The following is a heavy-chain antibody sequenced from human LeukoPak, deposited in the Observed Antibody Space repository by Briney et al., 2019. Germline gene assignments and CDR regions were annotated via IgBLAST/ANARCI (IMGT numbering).Heavy chain of an antibody. CDR1: GGSISSYY. D-gene: IGHD6-6*01. CDR2: IYNGGATT. CDR3: ARATYSSSSRGAFDY. V-gene: IGHV4-59*01. J-gene: IGHJ4*02. Sequence: SETLSLTCTVSGGSISSYYWSWIRQPPGKGLEWIGYIYNGGATTDYNPSLKNRVTISVDTSKNQFSLKVRSVTAADTAVYYCARATYSSSSRGAFDYWGQGTLITVSS.